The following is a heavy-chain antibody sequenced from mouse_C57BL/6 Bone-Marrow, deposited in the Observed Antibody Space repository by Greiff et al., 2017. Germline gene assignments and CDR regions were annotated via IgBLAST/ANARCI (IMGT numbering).Heavy chain of an antibody. Sequence: VKLQQPGAELVMPGASVKLSCKASGYTFTSYWMHWVKQRPGQGLEWIGEIDPSDSYTNYNQKFKGKSTLTVDKSSSTAYMQLSSLTSEDSAVYYCAYYSNSAWFAYWGQGTLVTVSA. D-gene: IGHD2-5*01. J-gene: IGHJ3*01. CDR2: IDPSDSYT. CDR1: GYTFTSYW. CDR3: AYYSNSAWFAY. V-gene: IGHV1-69*01.